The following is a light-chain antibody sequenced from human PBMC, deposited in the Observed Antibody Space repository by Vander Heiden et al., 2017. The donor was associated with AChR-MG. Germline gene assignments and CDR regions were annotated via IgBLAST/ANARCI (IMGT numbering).Light chain of an antibody. V-gene: IGLV7-43*01. CDR3: LLDYGGAQV. J-gene: IGLJ3*02. CDR2: NTG. CDR1: TGAVTRASY. Sequence: QTVVTPEPSMSVSHWGTVTLTCASRTGAVTRASYPTWFQPTPGQAPRALIYNTGNKHPWTPARFSGSLLGGKAALTLSGVQPEDEADYHCLLDYGGAQVFGGGTRLTVL.